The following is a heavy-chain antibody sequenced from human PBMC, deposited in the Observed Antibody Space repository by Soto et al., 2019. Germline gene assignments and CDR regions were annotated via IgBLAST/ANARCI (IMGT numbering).Heavy chain of an antibody. D-gene: IGHD6-13*01. CDR1: GYNFTTYW. Sequence: GESLKISCNGSGYNFTTYWTNWVRQMPGKGLEWMGRIDPSDSYTNYSPSLQGHITISDDKSIIAAYLQWSSLKASDTAMYYCTRSDIIATTRTHWSQGTRVTVS. V-gene: IGHV5-10-1*01. CDR2: IDPSDSYT. J-gene: IGHJ4*02. CDR3: TRSDIIATTRTH.